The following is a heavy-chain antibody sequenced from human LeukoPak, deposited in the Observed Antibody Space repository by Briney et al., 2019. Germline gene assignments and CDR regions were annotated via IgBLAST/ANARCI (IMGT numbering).Heavy chain of an antibody. Sequence: GGSLRLSCAASGFTVSSNYMSWVRQAPGKGLEWVSVIYSGGSTYYADSVKGRFTISRDNSKNTLYLQMNSLRAEDTAVYYCAKGNMVRGVMLHYYYYYGMDVWGQGTTVTVSS. J-gene: IGHJ6*02. CDR3: AKGNMVRGVMLHYYYYYGMDV. CDR1: GFTVSSNY. D-gene: IGHD3-10*01. V-gene: IGHV3-53*05. CDR2: IYSGGST.